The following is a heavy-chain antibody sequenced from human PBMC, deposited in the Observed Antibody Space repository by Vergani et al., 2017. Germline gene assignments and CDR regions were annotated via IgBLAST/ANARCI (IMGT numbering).Heavy chain of an antibody. V-gene: IGHV4-30-4*01. Sequence: QVQLQESGPGLVKPSQTLSLTCSVSGDSISSGVYYWNWIRQHPGKGLEWIGYIYYSGSTYYNPSLKSRLTISVDTSKNQFSLKLSSVTAADTAVYYCARDKHYYDSSGYYYAFDIWGQGTMVTVSS. D-gene: IGHD3-22*01. CDR3: ARDKHYYDSSGYYYAFDI. J-gene: IGHJ3*02. CDR1: GDSISSGVYY. CDR2: IYYSGST.